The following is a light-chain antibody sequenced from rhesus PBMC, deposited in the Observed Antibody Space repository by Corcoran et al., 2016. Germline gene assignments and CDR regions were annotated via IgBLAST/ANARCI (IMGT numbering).Light chain of an antibody. J-gene: IGKJ3*01. CDR2: YAS. Sequence: DIQMTQSPSSLSAPVGDTVTITCRAIQAICNYLAWYQQKPGIAPKPRIYYASNLESGVPSRFSGIGSGTDFTLTISSLEPEDCAMYYCQQQNSYPCTFGPGTKLDIK. CDR3: QQQNSYPCT. CDR1: QAICNY. V-gene: IGKV1S14*01.